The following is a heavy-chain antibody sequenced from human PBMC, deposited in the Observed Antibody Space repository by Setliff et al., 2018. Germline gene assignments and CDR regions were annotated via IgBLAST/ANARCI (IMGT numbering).Heavy chain of an antibody. Sequence: KPSETLSLTCTVSGGSISSHYWSWIRQPPGKGLEWIGYIYYSGSTNYNPSLKSRVTISVDTSKNQFSLKLSSVTAADTAVYYCARDNRDYDFWSGYYSLRGYFDYWGQGTLVTVSS. CDR2: IYYSGST. V-gene: IGHV4-59*11. D-gene: IGHD3-3*01. CDR1: GGSISSHY. CDR3: ARDNRDYDFWSGYYSLRGYFDY. J-gene: IGHJ4*02.